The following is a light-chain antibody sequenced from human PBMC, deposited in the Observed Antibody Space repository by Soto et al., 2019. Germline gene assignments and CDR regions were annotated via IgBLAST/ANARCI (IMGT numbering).Light chain of an antibody. V-gene: IGKV3D-15*01. CDR1: QSVSRN. Sequence: EIVMTQSPATLSVSPGERATLSCRASQSVSRNLAWYQQKPGQAPRLPIYRASTRATGIPARFSGSGSGTDFSLSISSLQPEDFAVYYCQQRTDWHRTFGQGTKVDIK. CDR2: RAS. CDR3: QQRTDWHRT. J-gene: IGKJ1*01.